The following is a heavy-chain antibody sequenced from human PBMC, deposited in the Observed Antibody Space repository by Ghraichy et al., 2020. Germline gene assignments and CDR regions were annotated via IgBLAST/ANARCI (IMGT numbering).Heavy chain of an antibody. J-gene: IGHJ4*02. CDR2: IHYSGTT. CDR1: GGSISITDYY. V-gene: IGHV4-39*01. D-gene: IGHD5-18*01. CDR3: AKKGYSYGSFYFDY. Sequence: SETLSLTCTVSGGSISITDYYWGWIRQPPGKGLECIGVIHYSGTTYYNSPLKSRVTISVDTSKNQFSLKLSSVTAADTAVYYCAKKGYSYGSFYFDYWGQGTLVTVSS.